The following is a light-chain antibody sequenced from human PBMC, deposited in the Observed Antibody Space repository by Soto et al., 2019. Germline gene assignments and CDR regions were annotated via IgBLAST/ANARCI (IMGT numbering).Light chain of an antibody. CDR3: LLYSGGAHLV. V-gene: IGLV7-43*01. Sequence: QAVVTQEPSLPVSPGGTVTLTCASSTGAVTSGNYPSWFQQKPGKAPRTLIYTTDDKHSWTPARFSGSLLGGKAALTLSGVQAEDEAEYYCLLYSGGAHLVFGGGTKLTVL. CDR2: TTD. J-gene: IGLJ3*02. CDR1: TGAVTSGNY.